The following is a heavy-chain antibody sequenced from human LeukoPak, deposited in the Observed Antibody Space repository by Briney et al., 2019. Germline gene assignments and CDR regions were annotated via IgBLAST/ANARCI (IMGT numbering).Heavy chain of an antibody. V-gene: IGHV4-61*02. CDR3: ARGLVRTAMVTLSWFDP. CDR1: GASISSGSSY. J-gene: IGHJ5*02. CDR2: IYTNGNT. D-gene: IGHD5-18*01. Sequence: PSETLSLTCTVSGASISSGSSYWSWIRQPAGKGLDWIGRIYTNGNTNYNPSLKSRVTISVDTSKNQFSLKLSSVTAADTAVYYCARGLVRTAMVTLSWFDPWGQGTLVTVSS.